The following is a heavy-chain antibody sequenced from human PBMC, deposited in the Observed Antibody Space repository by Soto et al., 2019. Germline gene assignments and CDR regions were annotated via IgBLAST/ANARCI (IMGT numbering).Heavy chain of an antibody. CDR3: ARRSSRMDV. V-gene: IGHV3-64*01. Sequence: EVQLVESGGGLVQPGGSLRLSCAASGFTFSSYAMHWVRQAPGKGLEYVSAISSNGGSTYYANSVKGRFTISRDNSKNTLYLQMGSLRAEDMAVYYCARRSSRMDVWGQGTTVTVSS. J-gene: IGHJ6*02. D-gene: IGHD2-2*01. CDR2: ISSNGGST. CDR1: GFTFSSYA.